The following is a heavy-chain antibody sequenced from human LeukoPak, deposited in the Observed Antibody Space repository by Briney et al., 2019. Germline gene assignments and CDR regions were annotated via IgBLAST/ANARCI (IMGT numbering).Heavy chain of an antibody. CDR2: ISSSSSDI. CDR3: AKTTTGYSSGRYPGWPVDY. Sequence: GGSLRLSCAASGFSFISYSMNWVRQAPGKGLEWVSSISSSSSDIYYADLVKGRFTISRDNAKNSLYLQMNSLRAEDTAVYYCAKTTTGYSSGRYPGWPVDYWGQGTLVTVSS. CDR1: GFSFISYS. V-gene: IGHV3-21*04. J-gene: IGHJ4*02. D-gene: IGHD6-19*01.